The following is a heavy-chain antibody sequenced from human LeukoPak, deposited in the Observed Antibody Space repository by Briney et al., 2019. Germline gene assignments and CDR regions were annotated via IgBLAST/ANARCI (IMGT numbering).Heavy chain of an antibody. J-gene: IGHJ6*03. Sequence: PGGSLRLSCAASGFIFNNHGIHWVPQAPGKGLDWVTFIRNDGSNTSFADSAKGRFTIYRDDSENTVYLQRNSLRPDDTGVYYCARDRCSRVACYPGLLAMDVWGRGTTVIVSS. CDR1: GFIFNNHG. V-gene: IGHV3-30*02. CDR3: ARDRCSRVACYPGLLAMDV. CDR2: IRNDGSNT. D-gene: IGHD2-2*01.